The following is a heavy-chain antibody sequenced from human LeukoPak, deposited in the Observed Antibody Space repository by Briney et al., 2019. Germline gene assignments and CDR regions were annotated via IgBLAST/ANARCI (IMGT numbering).Heavy chain of an antibody. CDR1: GGSISSGGYS. Sequence: KSSETLSLTCAVSGGSISSGGYSWSCIRQPLGRGLEWIGYIYHSVSTYYNPSLKSRVTISVDKSKNQFSLKLSSVTAADTAVYYCARDASSQRFDYWGQGTLVTVSS. CDR3: ARDASSQRFDY. V-gene: IGHV4-30-2*01. CDR2: IYHSVST. J-gene: IGHJ4*02. D-gene: IGHD6-13*01.